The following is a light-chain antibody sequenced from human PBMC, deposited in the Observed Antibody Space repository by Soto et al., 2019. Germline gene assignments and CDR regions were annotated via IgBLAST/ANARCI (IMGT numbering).Light chain of an antibody. CDR2: DVS. Sequence: QSALTQPASVSGSPGQSITISCTGTSSDVGGYNYVYWYQQHPGKAPKLMIYDVSNRPSGVSNRFSGSKSGNTASLTISGLLAEDQADYYCSSSTSSSTSHVVFGGGTQLTVL. J-gene: IGLJ2*01. CDR1: SSDVGGYNY. CDR3: SSSTSSSTSHVV. V-gene: IGLV2-14*01.